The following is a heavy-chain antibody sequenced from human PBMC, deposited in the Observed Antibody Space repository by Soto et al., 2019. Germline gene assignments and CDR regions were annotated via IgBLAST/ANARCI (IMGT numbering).Heavy chain of an antibody. J-gene: IGHJ6*02. CDR3: ARAYSNYRYYYYYGMDV. D-gene: IGHD4-4*01. CDR2: IYPGDSDT. Sequence: GESLKISCKGSGYSFTSYWIGWVRQMPGKGLEWMGIIYPGDSDTRYSPSFQGQVTISADKSISTAYLQWSSLKASDTAMYYCARAYSNYRYYYYYGMDVWGQGTTVTVSS. V-gene: IGHV5-51*01. CDR1: GYSFTSYW.